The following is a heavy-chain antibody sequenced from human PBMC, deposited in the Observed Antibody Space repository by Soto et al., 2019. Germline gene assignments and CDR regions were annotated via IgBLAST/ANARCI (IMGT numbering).Heavy chain of an antibody. CDR1: GFSFRSYA. CDR2: ISESGSRT. D-gene: IGHD3-10*01. Sequence: ETLSLTCAGSGFSFRSYAMSWVRQAPGKELEWVAGISESGSRTYYIESVKGRFTISRDNPKNTLDLQMHSLRVEDTAVYYCAKDTYGSQSYSDVWGQGTLVTVSS. CDR3: AKDTYGSQSYSDV. V-gene: IGHV3-23*01. J-gene: IGHJ1*01.